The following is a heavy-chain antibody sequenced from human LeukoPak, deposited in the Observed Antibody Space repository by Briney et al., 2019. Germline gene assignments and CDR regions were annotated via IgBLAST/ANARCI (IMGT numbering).Heavy chain of an antibody. CDR3: ARDRGGSHAFDI. Sequence: SETLSLTCAVSGGSISSGGYSWSWIRQPPGKGLEWIGYIYHSGSTYYNPSLKSRVTISVDRSKNQFSLKLSSVTAADTAVYYCARDRGGSHAFDIWGQGTMVTVSS. CDR1: GGSISSGGYS. J-gene: IGHJ3*02. CDR2: IYHSGST. V-gene: IGHV4-30-2*01. D-gene: IGHD2-15*01.